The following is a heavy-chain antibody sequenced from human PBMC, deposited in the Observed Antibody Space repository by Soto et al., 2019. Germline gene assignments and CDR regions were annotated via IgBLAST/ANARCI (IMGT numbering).Heavy chain of an antibody. CDR2: ISYDGSNK. V-gene: IGHV3-30*18. D-gene: IGHD2-2*01. CDR3: AKEAVVPAAIVGGDYYYYYYMDV. CDR1: GFTFSSYG. J-gene: IGHJ6*03. Sequence: GGSLRLSCAASGFTFSSYGMHWVRQAPGKGLEWVAVISYDGSNKYYADSVKGRFTISRDNSKNTLYLQMNSLRAEDTAVYYCAKEAVVPAAIVGGDYYYYYYMDVWGKGTTVTVSS.